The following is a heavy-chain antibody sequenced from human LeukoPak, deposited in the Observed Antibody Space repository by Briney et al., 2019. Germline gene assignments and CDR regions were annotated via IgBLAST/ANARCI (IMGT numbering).Heavy chain of an antibody. CDR2: ISHDGSNK. D-gene: IGHD6-19*01. CDR1: GFIFSDYG. V-gene: IGHV3-30*02. Sequence: GGSLRLSCAASGFIFSDYGMHWVRQAPGNGLEWVAFISHDGSNKYYVDSVEGRFTVSRDSSTLYLQMNSLRREDTAVYYCAKDRSGWFTFDYWGQGTLVTVSS. CDR3: AKDRSGWFTFDY. J-gene: IGHJ4*02.